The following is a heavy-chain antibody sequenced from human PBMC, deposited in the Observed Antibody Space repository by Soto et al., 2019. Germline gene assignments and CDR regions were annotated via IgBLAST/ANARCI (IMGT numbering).Heavy chain of an antibody. J-gene: IGHJ4*02. CDR3: ARGKGGVRGVINLLDY. CDR2: ISYDGSNK. D-gene: IGHD3-10*01. V-gene: IGHV3-30-3*01. CDR1: GFTFSSYA. Sequence: QVQLVESGGGVVQPGRSLRLSCAASGFTFSSYAMHWVRQAPGKGLEWVAVISYDGSNKYYADSVKGRFTISRDNSKNTLDLQMNSLRAEDTAVYYCARGKGGVRGVINLLDYWGQGTLVTVSS.